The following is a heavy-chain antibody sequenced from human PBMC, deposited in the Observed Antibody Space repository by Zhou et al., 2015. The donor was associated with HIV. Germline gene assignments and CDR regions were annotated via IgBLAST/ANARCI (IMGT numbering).Heavy chain of an antibody. J-gene: IGHJ2*01. D-gene: IGHD6-13*01. CDR3: ARGAPGVAASGTPWYFDL. CDR1: GFTFSAYA. V-gene: IGHV3-23*01. Sequence: VQLLESGGALAQPGGSLRLSCAASGFTFSAYAMTWVRQAPGKGLEWVSGVSRSGNEYYADSVKGRFSISRDNAKNLLYLQMNSLRAEDTAVYYCARGAPGVAASGTPWYFDLWGLAPWSLSPQ. CDR2: VSRSGNE.